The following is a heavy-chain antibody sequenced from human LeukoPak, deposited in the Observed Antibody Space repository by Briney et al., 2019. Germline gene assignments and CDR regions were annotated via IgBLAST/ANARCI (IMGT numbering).Heavy chain of an antibody. D-gene: IGHD5-24*01. CDR3: AREGEKGLQPDAFDI. Sequence: ASVKVSCKASGYTFTSYGISWVRQAPGQGLEWMGWISAYNGNTNYAQKLQGRVTMTTDTSTSTAYMELRSLRSDDTAVYYCAREGEKGLQPDAFDIWGQGTMVTVSS. V-gene: IGHV1-18*01. CDR1: GYTFTSYG. CDR2: ISAYNGNT. J-gene: IGHJ3*02.